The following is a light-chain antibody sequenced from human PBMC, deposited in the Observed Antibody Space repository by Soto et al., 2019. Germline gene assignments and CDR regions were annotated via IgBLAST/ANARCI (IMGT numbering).Light chain of an antibody. Sequence: QSALTQPASVSGSPGQSITISCTGTSSDVGGYNYVSRYQQHPGKAPKLMIYEVSNRPSGVSNRFSGSKSGTTASLTISGLQAEDEGDYYCSSYTSSSTLVVFGGGTKLTVL. CDR2: EVS. CDR1: SSDVGGYNY. J-gene: IGLJ2*01. V-gene: IGLV2-14*01. CDR3: SSYTSSSTLVV.